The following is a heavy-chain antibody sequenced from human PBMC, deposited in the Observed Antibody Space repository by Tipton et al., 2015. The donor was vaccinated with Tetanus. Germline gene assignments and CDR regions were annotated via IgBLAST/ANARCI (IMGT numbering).Heavy chain of an antibody. CDR1: GYTFSAHT. Sequence: SLRLSCKASGYTFSAHTMHWVRQAPGKGLEWVSAISSSSSYIYYADSVKGRFTISRDNAKNTLYLQMNSLRAEDTAVYYCARDSPDILLVPAVWGQGTLVTVSS. D-gene: IGHD2-2*01. CDR3: ARDSPDILLVPAV. V-gene: IGHV3-21*01. J-gene: IGHJ4*02. CDR2: ISSSSSYI.